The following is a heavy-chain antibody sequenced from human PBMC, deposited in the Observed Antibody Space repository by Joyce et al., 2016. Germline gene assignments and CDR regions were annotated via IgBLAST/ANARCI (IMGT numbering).Heavy chain of an antibody. D-gene: IGHD6-19*01. CDR2: ISPNSGGI. CDR1: GYIFRGDD. J-gene: IGHJ4*02. Sequence: QVQLVQSGAEVKKPGASVKVSCKTSGYIFRGDDIHWARQAPGQGLEWMGRISPNSGGINDAQKCQGRVTITRDLSISTVYMDLSGLKSDDMAVYYCASAGIEVPGIHGLIDFWGEGSVVLVSS. CDR3: ASAGIEVPGIHGLIDF. V-gene: IGHV1-2*06.